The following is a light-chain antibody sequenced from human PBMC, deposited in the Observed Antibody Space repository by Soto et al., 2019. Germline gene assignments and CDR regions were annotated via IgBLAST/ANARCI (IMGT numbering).Light chain of an antibody. CDR3: QQSHSPSWT. CDR1: QSINRY. V-gene: IGKV1-39*01. Sequence: DIQMTQSPSSLSASVGDRVTITCRASQSINRYLNWYQQKPGKAPKLLIYAASSLQSGVPSRFSGSGSGTDFTLIIRSLQPEDFATYYCQQSHSPSWTFGQGTKVEIK. J-gene: IGKJ1*01. CDR2: AAS.